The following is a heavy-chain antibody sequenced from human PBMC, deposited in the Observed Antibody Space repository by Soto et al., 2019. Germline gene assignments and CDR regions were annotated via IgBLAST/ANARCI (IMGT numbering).Heavy chain of an antibody. D-gene: IGHD2-2*01. Sequence: QVQLVQSGAEVKKPGSSVKVSCKASGGTFSSYAISWVRQAPGQGLEWMGGIIPIFGTANYAQKFQGRVTITADESTSTADMELSSLISEDTAVYYCARGDSCSSTSCYNWFDPWGQGTLVTVSS. V-gene: IGHV1-69*01. CDR2: IIPIFGTA. J-gene: IGHJ5*02. CDR1: GGTFSSYA. CDR3: ARGDSCSSTSCYNWFDP.